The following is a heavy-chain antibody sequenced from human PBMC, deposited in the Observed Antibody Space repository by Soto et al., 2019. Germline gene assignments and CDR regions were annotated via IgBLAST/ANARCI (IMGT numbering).Heavy chain of an antibody. V-gene: IGHV3-21*01. CDR2: ISSSSSYI. J-gene: IGHJ4*02. D-gene: IGHD2-15*01. Sequence: EVQLVESGGGLVKPGGSLRLSCAASGFTFSSYSMNWVRQAPGTGLEWVSSISSSSSYIYYADSVKGRFTISRDNAKNSLYLQINSLRAEDTAVYYCARLGGGSSIDYWGQVTLVTVSS. CDR1: GFTFSSYS. CDR3: ARLGGGSSIDY.